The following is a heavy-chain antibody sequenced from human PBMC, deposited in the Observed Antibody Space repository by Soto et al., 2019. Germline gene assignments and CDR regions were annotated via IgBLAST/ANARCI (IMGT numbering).Heavy chain of an antibody. CDR1: GYTFTGYY. CDR2: INPNSGGT. Sequence: ASVKVSCNASGYTFTGYYMHWVRQAPGQGLEWMGWINPNSGGTNYAQKFQGWVTMTRDTSISTAYMELSRLRSDDTAVYYCAREGQQLVQGAFDIWGQGTMVTVSS. V-gene: IGHV1-2*04. CDR3: AREGQQLVQGAFDI. J-gene: IGHJ3*02. D-gene: IGHD6-13*01.